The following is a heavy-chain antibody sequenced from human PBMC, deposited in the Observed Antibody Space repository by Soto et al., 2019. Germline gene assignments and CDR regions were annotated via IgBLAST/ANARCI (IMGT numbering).Heavy chain of an antibody. CDR3: AREGEVVTTHDY. CDR2: INTNTGNP. J-gene: IGHJ4*01. CDR1: GYTFTSYA. D-gene: IGHD4-4*01. Sequence: QVQLVQSGSELKKPGASVKVSCKASGYTFTSYAMTWVRQAPGQGLEWMGWINTNTGNPTYAQGFTGRFVVSLDTSVSTAYLQICSLKAEYTAVYYCAREGEVVTTHDYWGHGTLVTVSS. V-gene: IGHV7-4-1*01.